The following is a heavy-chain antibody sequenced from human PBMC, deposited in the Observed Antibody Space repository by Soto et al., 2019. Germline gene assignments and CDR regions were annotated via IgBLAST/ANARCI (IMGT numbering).Heavy chain of an antibody. CDR1: GGSFSGYY. J-gene: IGHJ3*02. V-gene: IGHV4-34*01. CDR3: ARASKLGGVIVRTNDAFDI. Sequence: SETLSLTCAVYGGSFSGYYWSWIRQPPGKGLEWIGEVNHSGSTNYNPSLKSRVTISVDTSKNQFSLKLSSVTAADTAVYYCARASKLGGVIVRTNDAFDIWGQGTMVTVSS. D-gene: IGHD3-16*02. CDR2: VNHSGST.